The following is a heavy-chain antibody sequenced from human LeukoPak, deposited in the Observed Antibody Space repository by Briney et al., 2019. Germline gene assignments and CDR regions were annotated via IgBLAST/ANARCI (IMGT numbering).Heavy chain of an antibody. D-gene: IGHD2-2*01. CDR1: GYTFTSYD. CDR3: ARGPVSTHGMDV. V-gene: IGHV1-8*01. CDR2: KNPSSGRT. J-gene: IGHJ6*02. Sequence: ASVKVSCKASGYTFTSYDINWVRQATGQGLEWMGWKNPSSGRTGFAQKFQGRLTMTTNTSISTAYMELSSLTSEDTAVYYCARGPVSTHGMDVWGQGTTVTVSS.